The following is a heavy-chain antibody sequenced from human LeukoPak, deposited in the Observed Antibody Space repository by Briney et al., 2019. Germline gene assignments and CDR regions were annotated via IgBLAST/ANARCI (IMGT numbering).Heavy chain of an antibody. CDR2: ISAYNGNT. D-gene: IGHD5-18*01. J-gene: IGHJ6*02. CDR1: GYTFTSYG. CDR3: ARSLSDTAMAPYYYYYYGMDV. Sequence: ASVKVSCKASGYTFTSYGISWVRQAPGQGLEWMGWISAYNGNTNYAQKIQGRVTMTTDTSTSTAYMELRSLRSDDTAVYYCARSLSDTAMAPYYYYYYGMDVWGQGTTVTVSS. V-gene: IGHV1-18*01.